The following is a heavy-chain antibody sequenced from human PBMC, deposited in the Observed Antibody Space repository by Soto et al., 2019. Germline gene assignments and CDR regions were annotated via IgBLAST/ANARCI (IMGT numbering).Heavy chain of an antibody. J-gene: IGHJ6*02. CDR3: AKDLYSSSSDYYYGMDV. CDR1: GFTFSSYV. D-gene: IGHD6-6*01. CDR2: ISYDGSNK. Sequence: PGGSLRLSCAASGFTFSSYVMHWVRQAPGKGLEWVAVISYDGSNKYYADSVKGRFTISRDNSKNTLYLQMNSLRAEDTAVYYCAKDLYSSSSDYYYGMDVWGQGTTVTVSS. V-gene: IGHV3-30*18.